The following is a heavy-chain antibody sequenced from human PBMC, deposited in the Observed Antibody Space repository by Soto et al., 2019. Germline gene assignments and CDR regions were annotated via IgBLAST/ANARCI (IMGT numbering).Heavy chain of an antibody. V-gene: IGHV3-23*01. CDR2: ISGSGDTT. D-gene: IGHD2-15*01. J-gene: IGHJ4*02. CDR3: AKSVVLVAATEVDY. Sequence: HPGGSLRLSCAASDFTFSNYAMSWVRQAPGKGLEWVSSISGSGDTTYSADSVKGRFTISRDNSKNTLYLQMNSLRADDTAVYYCAKSVVLVAATEVDYWGQGTLVTVSS. CDR1: DFTFSNYA.